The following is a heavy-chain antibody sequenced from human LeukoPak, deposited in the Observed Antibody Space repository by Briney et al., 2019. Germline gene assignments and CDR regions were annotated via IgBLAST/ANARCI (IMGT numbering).Heavy chain of an antibody. V-gene: IGHV4-4*09. Sequence: SETLSLTCTVSGDSISSYYWSWIRQPPGKGLEWIGYIYTSGGTNYIPSLKGRVTISIDTSKNQFSLKLSSVTAADSAVYYCARLTRLSTSPDRYYLDYWGRGTLVTVSS. CDR2: IYTSGGT. J-gene: IGHJ4*02. CDR1: GDSISSYY. D-gene: IGHD6-6*01. CDR3: ARLTRLSTSPDRYYLDY.